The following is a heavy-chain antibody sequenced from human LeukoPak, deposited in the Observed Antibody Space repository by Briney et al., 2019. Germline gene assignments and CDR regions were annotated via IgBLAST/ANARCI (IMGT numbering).Heavy chain of an antibody. CDR1: GHTFTELS. J-gene: IGHJ4*02. CDR2: FDIEDEKR. Sequence: ASVKVSCKVSGHTFTELSVHWVRQAPGKGLEWLGGFDIEDEKRWYERKFRGRVTVTEDTSIDTAYMELSGLTSNDTAVYFCTTEYMTSAWRWGYWGQGTLVVVSS. V-gene: IGHV1-24*01. CDR3: TTEYMTSAWRWGY. D-gene: IGHD3-16*01.